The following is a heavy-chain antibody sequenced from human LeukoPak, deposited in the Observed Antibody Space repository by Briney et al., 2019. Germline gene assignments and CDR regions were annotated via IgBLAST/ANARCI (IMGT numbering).Heavy chain of an antibody. D-gene: IGHD6-13*01. Sequence: GGSLRLSCAASGFTVSSTYMSWVRQAPGKGLEWVSVIYSGGSTYYADSAKGRFTISRDNSKNTLYLEMNSLRAEDTAVYYCARDSNYDYWGQGTLVTVSS. CDR3: ARDSNYDY. J-gene: IGHJ4*02. V-gene: IGHV3-66*02. CDR2: IYSGGST. CDR1: GFTVSSTY.